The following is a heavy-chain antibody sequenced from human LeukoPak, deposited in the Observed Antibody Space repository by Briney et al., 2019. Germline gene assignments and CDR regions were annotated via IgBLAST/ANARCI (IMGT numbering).Heavy chain of an antibody. D-gene: IGHD3-16*02. V-gene: IGHV3-48*02. CDR1: GFTFSSYS. J-gene: IGHJ4*02. CDR2: ISSSSNTI. CDR3: ARGPKGFGGVIVMVY. Sequence: GGSLRLSCEVSGFTFSSYSMNWVRQAPGKGLEWVSYISSSSNTIYYADSVKGRFTISRDNAKNSLYLQMNSLRDEDAAVYYCARGPKGFGGVIVMVYWGQGTLVTVSS.